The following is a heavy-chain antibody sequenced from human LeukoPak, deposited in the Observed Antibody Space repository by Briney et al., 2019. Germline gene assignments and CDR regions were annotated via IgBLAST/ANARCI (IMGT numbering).Heavy chain of an antibody. CDR2: IYYSGST. J-gene: IGHJ4*02. V-gene: IGHV4-39*01. CDR1: GGSISSSSYY. D-gene: IGHD3-3*01. CDR3: ARQRIRFLEWLLLGYFDY. Sequence: KPSETLSLTCTVSGGSISSSSYYWGWIRQPPGKGLEWIGSIYYSGSTYYNPSLKSRVTISVDTSKNQFSLKLSSVTAADTAVYYCARQRIRFLEWLLLGYFDYWGQGTLVTVSS.